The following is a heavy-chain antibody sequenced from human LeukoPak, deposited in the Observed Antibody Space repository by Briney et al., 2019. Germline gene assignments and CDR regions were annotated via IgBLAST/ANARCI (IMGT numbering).Heavy chain of an antibody. CDR1: GFTFSSYA. CDR2: ISYDGSNK. V-gene: IGHV3-30*01. J-gene: IGHJ4*02. Sequence: PGGSLRLSCAASGFTFSSYAMHWVRQAPGKGLEWVAVISYDGSNKYYADSVKGRFTISRHNSKNTLYLQMKSLRAEDTAVYYCASSPCSSTSCLEPFDYWGQGTLVTVSS. CDR3: ASSPCSSTSCLEPFDY. D-gene: IGHD2-2*01.